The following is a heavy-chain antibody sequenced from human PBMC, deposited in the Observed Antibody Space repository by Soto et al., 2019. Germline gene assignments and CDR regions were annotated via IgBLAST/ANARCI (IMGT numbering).Heavy chain of an antibody. J-gene: IGHJ6*02. CDR3: ARGMVVAAPFYYYYYYGMDV. Sequence: LRLSCAASGFTFSSYGMHWVRQAPGKGLEWVAVIWYDGSNKYYADSVKGRFTISRDNSKNTLYLQMNSLRAEDTAVYYCARGMVVAAPFYYYYYYGMDVWGQGTTVTVSS. V-gene: IGHV3-33*01. D-gene: IGHD2-15*01. CDR2: IWYDGSNK. CDR1: GFTFSSYG.